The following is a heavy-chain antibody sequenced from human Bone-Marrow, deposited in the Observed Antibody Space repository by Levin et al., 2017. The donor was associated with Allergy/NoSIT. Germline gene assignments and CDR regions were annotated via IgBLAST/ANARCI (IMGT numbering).Heavy chain of an antibody. CDR3: TTYSSSWYYFDY. CDR2: IKSKADGGTT. V-gene: IGHV3-15*01. J-gene: IGHJ4*02. CDR1: GITFSNAW. Sequence: GSLRLSCAASGITFSNAWMSWARQAPGKGLEWVGRIKSKADGGTTEYAAPVKGRFTISRDDSKNTLYLQMNSLKTEDTAVYFCTTYSSSWYYFDYWGQGTLVTVSS. D-gene: IGHD6-13*01.